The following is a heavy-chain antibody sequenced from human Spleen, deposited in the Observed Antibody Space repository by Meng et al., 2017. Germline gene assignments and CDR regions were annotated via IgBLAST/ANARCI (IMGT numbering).Heavy chain of an antibody. CDR1: GFIFSNYV. J-gene: IGHJ6*02. CDR3: ARVGLDLLLRGAYEY. D-gene: IGHD3-10*01. CDR2: ISYDGSNI. Sequence: GESLKISCAASGFIFSNYVIHWVRQPPGKGLEWVAVISYDGSNIYYADSVKGRFTISRDNSKNTLDLQMNSLRVEDTAVYYCARVGLDLLLRGAYEYWGQGTTVTVSS. V-gene: IGHV3-30*04.